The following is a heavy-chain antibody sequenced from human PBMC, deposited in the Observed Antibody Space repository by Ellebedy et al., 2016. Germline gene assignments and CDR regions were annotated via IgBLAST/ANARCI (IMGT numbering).Heavy chain of an antibody. CDR2: IYYSGST. D-gene: IGHD3-16*01. V-gene: IGHV4-31*03. CDR1: GGSISSGGYY. J-gene: IGHJ4*02. CDR3: ARGRWGDFDY. Sequence: SETLSLTCTVPGGSISSGGYYWGWIRQHPGKGLEWIGYIYYSGSTYYNPSLKSRVTISEDTSKNRFSLHLSSVTAADTAVYYCARGRWGDFDYWGQGALVTVSS.